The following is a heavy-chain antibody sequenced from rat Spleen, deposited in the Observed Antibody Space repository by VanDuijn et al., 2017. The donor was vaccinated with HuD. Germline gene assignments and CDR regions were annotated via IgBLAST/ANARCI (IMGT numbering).Heavy chain of an antibody. Sequence: EVQLVESYGGLVQPGRSLKLSCAASGFTFSDFYMAWVRQAPTKGLEWVATISYDGSKTYYPDTVKGRFMISKDNAKNTGYLQLNNLRSDDTAMYYCTGGGHSAFNWFAYWGQGTLVTVSS. CDR2: ISYDGSKT. J-gene: IGHJ3*01. CDR1: GFTFSDFY. CDR3: TGGGHSAFNWFAY. D-gene: IGHD3-3*01. V-gene: IGHV5-29*01.